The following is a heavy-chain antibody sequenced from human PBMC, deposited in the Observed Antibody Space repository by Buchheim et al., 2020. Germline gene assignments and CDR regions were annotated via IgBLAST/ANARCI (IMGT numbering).Heavy chain of an antibody. Sequence: QVHLVQSGAEVRKFGSSVKVSCRASGNTFSTYAIMWVRQAPGQGLEWMGGIIPMSGTTIHAHNFKDRVTITADASPNTVYLGLSSLGSEDTAMYYCARDPLITLSGSFFDYWGQGTL. J-gene: IGHJ4*02. D-gene: IGHD3-10*01. CDR1: GNTFSTYA. CDR3: ARDPLITLSGSFFDY. CDR2: IIPMSGTT. V-gene: IGHV1-69*01.